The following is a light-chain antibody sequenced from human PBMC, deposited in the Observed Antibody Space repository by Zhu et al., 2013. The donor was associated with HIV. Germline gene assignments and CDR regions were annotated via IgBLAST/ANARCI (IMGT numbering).Light chain of an antibody. J-gene: IGKJ1*01. CDR3: QQSYSHPRT. CDR1: QDINTY. Sequence: DIQMTQSPSSLSAFVGDRVTIICRSSQDINTYLNWYQQKPGKAPKLLIYAAFSLQSGVPSRFSGSGSGTDFTLTVSSLQPEDFATYYCQQSYSHPRTFGQGTKVESK. V-gene: IGKV1-39*01. CDR2: AAF.